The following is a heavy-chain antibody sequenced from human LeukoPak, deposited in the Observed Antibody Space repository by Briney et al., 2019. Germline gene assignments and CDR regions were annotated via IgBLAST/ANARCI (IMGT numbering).Heavy chain of an antibody. CDR2: INPNSGGT. CDR1: GYTFTGYY. D-gene: IGHD3-10*01. V-gene: IGHV1-2*02. J-gene: IGHJ5*02. CDR3: ARDGRGSRSSWFDP. Sequence: ASVEVSCKASGYTFTGYYMHWVRQAPGQGLEWMGWINPNSGGTNYAQKFQGRVAMTRDTSISTAYMELSRLRSDDTAVYYCARDGRGSRSSWFDPWGQGTLVIVSS.